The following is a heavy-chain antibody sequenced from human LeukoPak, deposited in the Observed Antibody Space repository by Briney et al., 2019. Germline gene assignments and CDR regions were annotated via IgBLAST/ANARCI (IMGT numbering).Heavy chain of an antibody. Sequence: GESLKISCKGSGYSFTSYWIGWVRQVPGKGVEGMGSIYPGDSDTRCSPSLQGQVTISAAKPISPAYLQWSSLKASAPAMYSCARSRGYSYGYRNYFDYWGQGTLVTVSS. V-gene: IGHV5-51*04. CDR2: IYPGDSDT. CDR3: ARSRGYSYGYRNYFDY. D-gene: IGHD5-18*01. J-gene: IGHJ4*02. CDR1: GYSFTSYW.